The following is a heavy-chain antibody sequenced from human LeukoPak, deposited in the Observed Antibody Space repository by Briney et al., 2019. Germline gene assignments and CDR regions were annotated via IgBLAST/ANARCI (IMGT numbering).Heavy chain of an antibody. D-gene: IGHD3-16*01. CDR2: FYTSANT. J-gene: IGHJ6*03. CDR3: ERGLRDEERHYGYYYMDV. Sequence: ETLSLTCTVSGDSVSGYYGSWIRQPPGKGLEWIGYFYTSANTNYNPSLKSPVTMSVDTSKNQFCLKLSSVTAADTAVYYCERGLRDEERHYGYYYMDVWGKGTTVTVSS. CDR1: GDSVSGYY. V-gene: IGHV4-4*09.